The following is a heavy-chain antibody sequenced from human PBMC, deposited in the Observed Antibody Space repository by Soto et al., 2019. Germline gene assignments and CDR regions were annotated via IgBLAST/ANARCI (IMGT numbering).Heavy chain of an antibody. CDR2: ISTYIGDT. V-gene: IGHV1-18*01. Sequence: QVQLVQSGPEVRKPGASVKVSCEASGYTFTTSGISWVRQVPGQGLEWMGWISTYIGDTNSAQNFQGRVLMTADTSTGTAYMELMSLKSDDTAVYYCARQGSWPYYYYGLDVWGQGTTVTVSS. CDR1: GYTFTTSG. J-gene: IGHJ6*02. D-gene: IGHD1-26*01. CDR3: ARQGSWPYYYYGLDV.